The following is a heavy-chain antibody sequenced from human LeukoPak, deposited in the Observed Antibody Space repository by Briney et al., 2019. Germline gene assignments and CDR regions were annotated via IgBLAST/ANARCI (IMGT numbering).Heavy chain of an antibody. CDR3: ARHFTVGGNYYFSH. J-gene: IGHJ4*02. D-gene: IGHD3-10*01. CDR1: SDSIPSPY. V-gene: IGHV4-59*08. Sequence: SETLSLTCTVSSDSIPSPYWSWIRQSPGRGLEWIAYISYTGSTRYNPSFKSRVTVSIDMSKNQFSLRLTSVTAADTAVYYCARHFTVGGNYYFSHWDQGTPVTVSS. CDR2: ISYTGST.